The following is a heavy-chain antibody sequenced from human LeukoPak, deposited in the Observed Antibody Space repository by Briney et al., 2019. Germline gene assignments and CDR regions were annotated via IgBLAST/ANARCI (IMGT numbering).Heavy chain of an antibody. CDR3: AKDILTSMIRGVFDP. CDR1: GFTFSNYA. V-gene: IGHV3-23*01. CDR2: ISGSGGTT. D-gene: IGHD3-10*01. J-gene: IGHJ5*02. Sequence: GGSLRLSCAASGFTFSNYAMSWVRQAPGKGLAWVSSISGSGGTTYYADSVKGRFTISRDNSNNTLYLQMNSLRAEDTAVYYCAKDILTSMIRGVFDPWGQGTLVTVSS.